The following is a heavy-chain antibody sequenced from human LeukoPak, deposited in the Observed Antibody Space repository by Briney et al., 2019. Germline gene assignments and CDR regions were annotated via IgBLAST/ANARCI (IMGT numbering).Heavy chain of an antibody. V-gene: IGHV4-59*01. Sequence: MSSETLSLTCTVSGGSISSYYWSWIRQPPGKGLEWIGYIYYSGSTNYNPSLKSRVTISVDTSKNQFSLKLSSVTAADTAVYYCARDASNVLPDAFDIWGQGTMVTVSS. CDR3: ARDASNVLPDAFDI. CDR1: GGSISSYY. D-gene: IGHD2-15*01. CDR2: IYYSGST. J-gene: IGHJ3*02.